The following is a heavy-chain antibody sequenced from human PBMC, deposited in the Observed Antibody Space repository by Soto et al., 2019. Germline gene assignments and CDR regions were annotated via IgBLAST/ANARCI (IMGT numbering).Heavy chain of an antibody. D-gene: IGHD1-20*01. CDR3: VKDRMAYNSVWDPFDI. V-gene: IGHV3-23*01. CDR1: GFTFYSYA. J-gene: IGHJ3*02. CDR2: IGSVGGDT. Sequence: ESGGGLVQPGGSLRLSCAASGFTFYSYAMSWVRQAPGKGLEWVSTIGSVGGDTYYADSVKGRFTISRDDSKNTLLLQMNSLRAEDTAVYYCVKDRMAYNSVWDPFDIWGQGTMVTVSS.